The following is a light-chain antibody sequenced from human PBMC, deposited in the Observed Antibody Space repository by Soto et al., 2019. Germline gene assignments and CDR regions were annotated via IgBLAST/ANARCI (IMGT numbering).Light chain of an antibody. Sequence: PGERATLSCRASHGILSSHLAWYQQKPGQGPRLLIYADSSRATGIPDRFSGSGSGTDFTLTISRLEPEDFAVYYRHQYGSFPITFGQGTRLEIK. J-gene: IGKJ5*01. CDR1: HGILSSH. CDR2: ADS. V-gene: IGKV3-20*01. CDR3: HQYGSFPIT.